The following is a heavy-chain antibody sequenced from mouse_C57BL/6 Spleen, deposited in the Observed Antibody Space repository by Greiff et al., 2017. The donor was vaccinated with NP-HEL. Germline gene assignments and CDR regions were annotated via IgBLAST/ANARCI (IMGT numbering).Heavy chain of an antibody. J-gene: IGHJ2*01. Sequence: VQLQQPGAELVRPGTSVKLSCKASGYTFTSYWMHWVKQRPGQGLEWIGVIDPSASYTNYNQKFKGKATLTVDTSSSTAYMQLSSLTSEDSAVYYCASYGSSDYWGQGTTLTVSS. D-gene: IGHD1-1*01. CDR2: IDPSASYT. CDR3: ASYGSSDY. V-gene: IGHV1-59*01. CDR1: GYTFTSYW.